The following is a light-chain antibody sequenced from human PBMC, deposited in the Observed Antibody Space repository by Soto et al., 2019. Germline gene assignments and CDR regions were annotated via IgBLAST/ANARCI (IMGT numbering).Light chain of an antibody. J-gene: IGKJ5*01. Sequence: DTEMTQSPSTLSASIGDRVTLPCRASQSISTWLAWYQQKPGKAPKILIYAASTLESGVPTRFSGTGSETEFTLTVSSLQPDDSATYYCQQYNDYITFGQGTRLEIK. V-gene: IGKV1-5*01. CDR1: QSISTW. CDR2: AAS. CDR3: QQYNDYIT.